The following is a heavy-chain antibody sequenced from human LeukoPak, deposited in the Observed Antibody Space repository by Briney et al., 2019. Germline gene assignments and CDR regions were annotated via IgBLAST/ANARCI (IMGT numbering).Heavy chain of an antibody. D-gene: IGHD3-10*01. CDR2: ISDSGGST. Sequence: GGSLRLSCAVSGITLSNYGMGWVRQAPGKGLEWVAGISDSGGSTNYADSVKGRFTISRDNPENTLYLQMNSLRAEDTAVYFCAKRGVVIRVILVGFHKEANYFDSWGQGALVTVSS. V-gene: IGHV3-23*01. CDR1: GITLSNYG. J-gene: IGHJ4*02. CDR3: AKRGVVIRVILVGFHKEANYFDS.